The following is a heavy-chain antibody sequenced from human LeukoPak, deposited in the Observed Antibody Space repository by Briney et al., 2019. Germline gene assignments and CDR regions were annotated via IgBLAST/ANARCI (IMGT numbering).Heavy chain of an antibody. CDR3: ARDRGGYCSGGICYDWFDP. D-gene: IGHD2-15*01. CDR1: GFTFGSYW. J-gene: IGHJ5*02. V-gene: IGHV3-74*01. CDR2: INSDGSSI. Sequence: GGSLRLSCAASGFTFGSYWMHWVRQAPGKGLVWVSRINSDGSSIRYADSVKGRFTISGDNAKNTLYLQMNSLRAEDTAVYYCARDRGGYCSGGICYDWFDPWGQGTLVTVSS.